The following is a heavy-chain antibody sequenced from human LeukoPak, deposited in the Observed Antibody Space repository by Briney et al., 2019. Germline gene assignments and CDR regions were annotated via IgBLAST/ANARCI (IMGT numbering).Heavy chain of an antibody. CDR3: ARALPSPLYSGSYADAFDI. CDR1: GFTFSSYS. V-gene: IGHV3-21*01. D-gene: IGHD1-26*01. CDR2: ISSSSSYI. J-gene: IGHJ3*02. Sequence: GGPLRLSCAASGFTFSSYSMNWVRQAPGKGLEWVSSISSSSSYIYYADSVKGRFTISRDNAKNSLYLQMNSLRAEDTAVYYCARALPSPLYSGSYADAFDIWGQGTMVTVSS.